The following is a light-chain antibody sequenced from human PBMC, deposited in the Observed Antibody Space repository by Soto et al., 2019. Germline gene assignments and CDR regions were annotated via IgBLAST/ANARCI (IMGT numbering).Light chain of an antibody. CDR3: QSYASSLSGYV. J-gene: IGLJ1*01. CDR1: SSNIGAGYE. CDR2: ENN. Sequence: QSVLTQPPSVSEAPGQRVTISCTGSSSNIGAGYEAHWYQQGPGTAPKLLIYENNNRPSGVPDRFSGSNAGTSDSLAITGLQVEDAAEYYCQSYASSLSGYVFGTGTKLTVL. V-gene: IGLV1-40*01.